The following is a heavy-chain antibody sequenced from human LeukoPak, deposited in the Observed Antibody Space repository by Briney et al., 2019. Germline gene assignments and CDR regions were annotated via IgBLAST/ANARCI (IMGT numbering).Heavy chain of an antibody. CDR2: IYYSGST. J-gene: IGHJ3*02. V-gene: IGHV4-59*01. D-gene: IGHD3-10*01. CDR3: MRVGYGSGNPPGGFDS. CDR1: GGSISRYY. Sequence: SETLSLTCTISGGSISRYYWTWIRQPPGKVLEWIGYIYYSGSTKYNPSLKSRVTISLDTSKNQFSVKLSSVTDADTAVYYCMRVGYGSGNPPGGFDSWGQGTMVTVSS.